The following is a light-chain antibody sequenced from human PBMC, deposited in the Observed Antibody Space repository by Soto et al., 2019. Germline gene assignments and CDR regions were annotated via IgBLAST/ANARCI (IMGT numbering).Light chain of an antibody. Sequence: EIVLTQSPGTLSLSPGERATLSCRASQSVSSTYIAWYQQNPGRAPRLLIYGASSRATGIPDRFSGSGSGTDFTLTISRLEPEDFAVYYCQQYGSSPITFGQGTRLEIK. CDR3: QQYGSSPIT. V-gene: IGKV3-20*01. CDR1: QSVSSTY. J-gene: IGKJ5*01. CDR2: GAS.